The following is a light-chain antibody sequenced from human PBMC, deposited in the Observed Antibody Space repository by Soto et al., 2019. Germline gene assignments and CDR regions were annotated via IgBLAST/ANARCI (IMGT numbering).Light chain of an antibody. CDR2: GTS. V-gene: IGKV3-20*01. CDR3: QQYKNWWT. CDR1: QSVSSSY. J-gene: IGKJ1*01. Sequence: EIVLTQSPGSLSLSPGERATLSCRASQSVSSSYLACSQQQPGQSPRLLICGTSSRATGIPDRFSGSGSGTDFTLTISRLEPEDFAVYYCQQYKNWWTFGQGTKVDIK.